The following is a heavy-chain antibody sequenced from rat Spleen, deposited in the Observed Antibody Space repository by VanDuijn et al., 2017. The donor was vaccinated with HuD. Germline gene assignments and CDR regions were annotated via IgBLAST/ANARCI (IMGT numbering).Heavy chain of an antibody. J-gene: IGHJ2*01. V-gene: IGHV5-7*01. CDR3: ARHLAGTASGYFDY. CDR1: GFTFSDYA. Sequence: EVQLVESGGGLVQPGRSLKLSCAASGFTFSDYAMAWVRQAPRKGLEWVATINYDSRDTYYRDSVKGRFTISRDNAKSSLYLQMDSLRSEDTASYYCARHLAGTASGYFDYWGQGVMVTVSS. D-gene: IGHD2-7*01. CDR2: INYDSRDT.